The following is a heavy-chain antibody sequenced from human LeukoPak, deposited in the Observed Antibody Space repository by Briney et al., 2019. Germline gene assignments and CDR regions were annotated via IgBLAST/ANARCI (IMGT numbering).Heavy chain of an antibody. CDR2: INHGGGT. CDR3: ARRRLYDYGGLDY. J-gene: IGHJ4*02. Sequence: SETLSLTCAVYGGSFSDYFWNWIRQPPGKGLEWIGEINHGGGTRYNPSLKSRATISVDTSKKQFSLNLTSVTAADTAVYYCARRRLYDYGGLDYWGQGTLVTVSS. D-gene: IGHD4-23*01. CDR1: GGSFSDYF. V-gene: IGHV4-34*01.